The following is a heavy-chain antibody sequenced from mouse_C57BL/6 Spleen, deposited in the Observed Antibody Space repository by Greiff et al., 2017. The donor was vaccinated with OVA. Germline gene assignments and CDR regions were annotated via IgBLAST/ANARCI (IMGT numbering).Heavy chain of an antibody. Sequence: VQLQQPGAELVKPGASVKLSCKASGYTFTSYWMQWVKQRPGQGLEWIGEIDPSDSYTNYNQKFKGKATLTVDTSSSTAYMQLSSLTSEDSAVYYCARCDYFYYIDYWGQGTTLTVSS. D-gene: IGHD2-13*01. V-gene: IGHV1-50*01. CDR1: GYTFTSYW. CDR3: ARCDYFYYIDY. CDR2: IDPSDSYT. J-gene: IGHJ2*01.